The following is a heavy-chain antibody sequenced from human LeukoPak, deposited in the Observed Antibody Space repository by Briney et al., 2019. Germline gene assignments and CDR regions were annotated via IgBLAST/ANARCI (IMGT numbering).Heavy chain of an antibody. CDR2: IYPGDSDT. Sequence: GESLKISCKGSGYSFTTYWIGWVRQMPGKGLEWMGIIYPGDSDTRYSPSFQGQVSISADKSISTAFLQWSSLKASDTAMYYCASPTGADGDYVGYWGQGTLVTVSS. CDR1: GYSFTTYW. J-gene: IGHJ4*02. CDR3: ASPTGADGDYVGY. D-gene: IGHD3-9*01. V-gene: IGHV5-51*01.